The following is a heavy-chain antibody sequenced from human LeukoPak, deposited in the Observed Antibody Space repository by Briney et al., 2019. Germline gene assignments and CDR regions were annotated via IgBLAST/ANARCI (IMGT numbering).Heavy chain of an antibody. J-gene: IGHJ6*02. V-gene: IGHV4-30-2*01. CDR2: IYHSWIT. CDR3: ARGSGFYYGSGSPLTALDV. Sequence: PSETLSLTCAVSGGSIGSDGFSWSWIRLPPGKGLECIGYIYHSWITYYNPSLKSRVTISIDRSNNQFSLTLSSVTAADTAVYYCARGSGFYYGSGSPLTALDVWGQGTTVTVSS. D-gene: IGHD3-10*01. CDR1: GGSIGSDGFS.